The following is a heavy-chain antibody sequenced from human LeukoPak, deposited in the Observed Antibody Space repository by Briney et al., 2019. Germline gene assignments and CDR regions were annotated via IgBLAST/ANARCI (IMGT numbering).Heavy chain of an antibody. Sequence: GGSLSLSCAASGFTVSSNYMIWVRQAPGKGLEWVSVIYSGDSTYYADSVKGRFTISRDNSKNTLYLQMNSLRADDMAVYYCARAKLGYYFDYWGQGTLVTVSS. D-gene: IGHD6-6*01. CDR2: IYSGDST. CDR1: GFTVSSNY. V-gene: IGHV3-53*01. CDR3: ARAKLGYYFDY. J-gene: IGHJ4*02.